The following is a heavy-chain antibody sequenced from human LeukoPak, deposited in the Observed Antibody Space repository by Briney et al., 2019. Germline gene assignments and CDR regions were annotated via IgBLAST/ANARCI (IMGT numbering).Heavy chain of an antibody. Sequence: GGSLRLSCAASGFTFSSYSMNWVRQAPGKGLEWVAVILNDGSQEKYADSVKGRFTISRDNSKNTLFLQMNSLRAEDTAVYYCARDDALGDNALDIWGQGTMVTVSS. D-gene: IGHD3-16*01. CDR1: GFTFSSYS. CDR3: ARDDALGDNALDI. CDR2: ILNDGSQE. J-gene: IGHJ3*02. V-gene: IGHV3-33*08.